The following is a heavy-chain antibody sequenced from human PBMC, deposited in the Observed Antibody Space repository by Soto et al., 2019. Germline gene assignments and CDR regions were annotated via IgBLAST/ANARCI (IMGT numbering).Heavy chain of an antibody. CDR3: ARDWGGTYLFDY. CDR2: ISYDGSNK. J-gene: IGHJ4*02. D-gene: IGHD1-26*01. CDR1: GFTFSGYG. V-gene: IGHV3-30-3*01. Sequence: QVQLVESGGGVVQPGRSLRLSCAASGFTFSGYGIHWVRQAPGKGLEWVAVISYDGSNKYYADSVKGRFTITRDNSNNTLYLQMNSLGTEDTAVYYCARDWGGTYLFDYWGQGTLVIVSS.